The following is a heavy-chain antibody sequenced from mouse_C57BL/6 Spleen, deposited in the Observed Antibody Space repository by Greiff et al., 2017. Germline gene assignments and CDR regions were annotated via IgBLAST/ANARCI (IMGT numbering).Heavy chain of an antibody. D-gene: IGHD2-1*01. V-gene: IGHV2-4*01. CDR3: ANLYYGNYPYYYAMDY. J-gene: IGHJ4*01. CDR2: IWSGGST. Sequence: QVQLQQSGPGLVQPSQSLSITCTVSGFSLTSYGVHWVRQPPGKGLEWLGVIWSGGSTDYNAAFISRLSISKDNSKSQVFFKMNSLQADDTAIYYCANLYYGNYPYYYAMDYWGQGTSVTVSS. CDR1: GFSLTSYG.